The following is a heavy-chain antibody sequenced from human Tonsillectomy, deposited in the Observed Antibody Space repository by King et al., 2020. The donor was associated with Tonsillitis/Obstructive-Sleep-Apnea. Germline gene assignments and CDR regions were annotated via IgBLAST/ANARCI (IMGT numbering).Heavy chain of an antibody. V-gene: IGHV3-7*01. CDR2: IKQDGSEK. CDR1: GFTFSSSW. J-gene: IGHJ3*02. CDR3: VRDSGAFDI. Sequence: VQLVESGGGLVQPGGSLRLSCAASGFTFSSSWMSWVRQAPGKGLEWVANIKQDGSEKYYVASVKGRFTISRDNAKNSLFLQMNSLRAEDTAVYYCVRDSGAFDIWGQGTMVTVSS. D-gene: IGHD3-10*01.